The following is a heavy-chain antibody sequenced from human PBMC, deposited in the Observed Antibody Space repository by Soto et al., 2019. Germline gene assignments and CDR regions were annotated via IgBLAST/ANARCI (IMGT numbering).Heavy chain of an antibody. D-gene: IGHD6-25*01. V-gene: IGHV1-8*01. CDR3: AGRREDSYYYYGMDV. CDR2: MNPNSGNT. J-gene: IGHJ6*02. CDR1: GYTFTSYD. Sequence: ASVKVSCKASGYTFTSYDINWVRQATGQGLEWMGWMNPNSGNTGYAQKFQGRVTMTRNTSISTAYMELSGLRSEDTAVYYCAGRREDSYYYYGMDVWGQGTTVTVSS.